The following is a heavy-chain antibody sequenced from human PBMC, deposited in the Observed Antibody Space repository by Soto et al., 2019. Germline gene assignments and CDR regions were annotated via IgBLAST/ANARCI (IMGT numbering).Heavy chain of an antibody. CDR1: GGSIRRYY. J-gene: IGHJ4*01. Sequence: PEKLRDTNTVSGGSIRRYYWSGSRQSPGKGLEWIGYIYYSGRTNHNPSLNSRVTISVDTSKNQFSLKLSSVTAADTAVYYFSRLYRTGGSSHFAYWG. CDR2: IYYSGRT. D-gene: IGHD2-8*02. CDR3: SRLYRTGGSSHFAY. V-gene: IGHV4-59*01.